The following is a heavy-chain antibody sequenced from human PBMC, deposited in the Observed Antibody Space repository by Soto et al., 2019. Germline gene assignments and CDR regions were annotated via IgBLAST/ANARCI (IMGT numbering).Heavy chain of an antibody. D-gene: IGHD3-22*01. J-gene: IGHJ4*02. CDR3: ARYGSYSSGSLDY. V-gene: IGHV4-59*01. CDR2: IYYSGRT. CDR1: GGSISNYY. Sequence: PSGTLSLTCTVSGGSISNYYWSWIRLSPGKGLEWIGYIYYSGRTNYNPSLKSRVTISVDTSKNQFSLKLSSVTAADTAVYYCARYGSYSSGSLDYWGQGNLVTVYS.